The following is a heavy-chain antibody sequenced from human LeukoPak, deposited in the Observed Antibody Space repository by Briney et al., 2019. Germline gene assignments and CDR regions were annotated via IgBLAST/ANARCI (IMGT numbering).Heavy chain of an antibody. CDR3: VTVGGQLPYYFAH. J-gene: IGHJ1*01. CDR2: KTNKFREEPS. V-gene: IGHV3-15*01. CDR1: RHPFPNAW. D-gene: IGHD3/OR15-3a*01. Sequence: GGSHRLPCAASRHPFPNAWILCVRQAPGKGLEGVGRKTNKFREEPSEYAAPVKHRFPIQRDDLTISLFVQTDSLRTEDIVLFYCVTVGGQLPYYFAHWGRGTLVTVSS.